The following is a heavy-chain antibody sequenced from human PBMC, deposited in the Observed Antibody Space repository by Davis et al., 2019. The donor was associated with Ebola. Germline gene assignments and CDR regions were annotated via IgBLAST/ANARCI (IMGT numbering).Heavy chain of an antibody. V-gene: IGHV1-46*01. J-gene: IGHJ3*02. Sequence: AASLKVSCNASGYTFINYYIHWVRQAPGQGLEWMGIINPSGGSTTYAQKFQGRVTMTRDTSTSTVSMELSGLRSEDTAVYYCAREFSTNYNLKAFDIWGQGTMVTVSS. CDR3: AREFSTNYNLKAFDI. CDR2: INPSGGST. CDR1: GYTFINYY. D-gene: IGHD2-8*01.